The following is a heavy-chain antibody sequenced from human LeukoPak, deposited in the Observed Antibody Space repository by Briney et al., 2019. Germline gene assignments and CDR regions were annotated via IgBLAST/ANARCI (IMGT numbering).Heavy chain of an antibody. Sequence: SETLSLTRTVSGGSISSYYWSWIRQPPGKGLEWIGYIYYSGNTNYNPSLKSRVTISVDTSKNQFSLKLSSVTAADTAVYYCARHTTAGSPWDAFDIWGQGTMVTVSS. CDR1: GGSISSYY. V-gene: IGHV4-59*08. CDR3: ARHTTAGSPWDAFDI. J-gene: IGHJ3*02. CDR2: IYYSGNT. D-gene: IGHD6-13*01.